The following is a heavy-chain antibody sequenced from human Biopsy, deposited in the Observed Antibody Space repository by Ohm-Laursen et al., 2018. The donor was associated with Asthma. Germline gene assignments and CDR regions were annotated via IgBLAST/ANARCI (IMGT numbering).Heavy chain of an antibody. CDR1: GFVFSQSG. CDR2: ISSDGHNK. D-gene: IGHD3-22*01. CDR3: ARQSGQDYGDSSGFDI. V-gene: IGHV3-30*03. J-gene: IGHJ3*02. Sequence: SLRLSCTASGFVFSQSGMHWFRQAPGKGLEWVALISSDGHNKYYEDSVKGRFTISRDNSRNRLYLQINRLTVEDSAVYFCARQSGQDYGDSSGFDIWGQGTKVAVSS.